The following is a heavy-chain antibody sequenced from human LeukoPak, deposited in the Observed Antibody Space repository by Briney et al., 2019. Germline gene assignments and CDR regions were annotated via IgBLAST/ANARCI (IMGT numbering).Heavy chain of an antibody. CDR3: ARETSDAFDI. CDR1: GGSISSGSYY. CDR2: IYTSGST. Sequence: SETLSLTCTVSGGSISSGSYYWSWIRQPAGKGLEWIGRIYTSGSTNCNPSLKSRVTMSVDTSKNQFSLKLSSVTAADTAVYYCARETSDAFDIWGQGTMVTVSS. J-gene: IGHJ3*02. V-gene: IGHV4-61*02.